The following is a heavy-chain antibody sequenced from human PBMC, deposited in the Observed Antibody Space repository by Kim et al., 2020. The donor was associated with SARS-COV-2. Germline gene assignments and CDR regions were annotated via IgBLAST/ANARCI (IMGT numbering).Heavy chain of an antibody. J-gene: IGHJ4*02. V-gene: IGHV3-23*01. CDR2: VSGSGGST. Sequence: GGSLRLSCAASGFTFGTYAMSWVRQAPGKGLEWVSSVSGSGGSTYHADSAKGRFTISRDNSKNTLYLQMNSLRAEDTAVYYCAKGRSDNIAAAFNYWGQGTLVTVSS. D-gene: IGHD6-13*01. CDR1: GFTFGTYA. CDR3: AKGRSDNIAAAFNY.